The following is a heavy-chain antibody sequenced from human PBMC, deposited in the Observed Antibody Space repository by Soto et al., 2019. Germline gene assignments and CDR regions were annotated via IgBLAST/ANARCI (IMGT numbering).Heavy chain of an antibody. V-gene: IGHV4-59*08. Sequence: SETLSLTCTVSGGSISSYYWSWIRQPPGKGLEWIGYIYYSGSTNYNPSLKSRVTISVDTSKNQFSLKLSSVTAADTAVYYCARLFYGSGRRYMDVWGKGTTVTVSS. J-gene: IGHJ6*03. D-gene: IGHD3-10*01. CDR2: IYYSGST. CDR1: GGSISSYY. CDR3: ARLFYGSGRRYMDV.